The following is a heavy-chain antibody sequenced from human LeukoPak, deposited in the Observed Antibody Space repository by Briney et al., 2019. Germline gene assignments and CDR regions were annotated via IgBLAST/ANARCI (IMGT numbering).Heavy chain of an antibody. CDR1: GDTYNTYY. V-gene: IGHV1-46*02. CDR2: IYPRGGNT. D-gene: IGHD2-15*01. CDR3: AREMPYIVVVVAATRGNWFDP. J-gene: IGHJ5*02. Sequence: ASVKVSCKASGDTYNTYYLHWVRQAPGQGIEWMGIIYPRGGNTRSTQKFQGRVNMTRDMSTTTVYMELSSLRSEDTAMYYCAREMPYIVVVVAATRGNWFDPWGQGTLVTVSS.